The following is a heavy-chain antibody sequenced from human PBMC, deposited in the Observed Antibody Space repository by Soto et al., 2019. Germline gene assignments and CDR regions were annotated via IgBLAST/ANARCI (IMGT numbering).Heavy chain of an antibody. CDR2: INTGNGDT. J-gene: IGHJ6*03. CDR1: GYTFTSYA. Sequence: QVQLVQSGAEVKKPGASVTVSCKASGYTFTSYAIHWVRQAPGQRLEWMGWINTGNGDTKYSQSFQGRVTITRDTSASTAYMELSSLRSEDTAVYYCARDRRDPYQYYYYDMDLWGRWTTVTVSS. D-gene: IGHD2-21*01. V-gene: IGHV1-3*04. CDR3: ARDRRDPYQYYYYDMDL.